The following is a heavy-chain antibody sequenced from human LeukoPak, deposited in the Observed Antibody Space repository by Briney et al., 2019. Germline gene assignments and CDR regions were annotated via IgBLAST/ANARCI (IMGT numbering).Heavy chain of an antibody. J-gene: IGHJ4*02. V-gene: IGHV7-4-1*02. D-gene: IGHD6-19*01. Sequence: ASVKVSCKASGYTFTSSALNWVRQAPGQGLEWMGWINTNTGNPTYAQGFTGRFVFSLDTSVSTAYLQISSLRAEDTAVYYCATDLKKGDSGCFDYWGQGTLVTVSS. CDR1: GYTFTSSA. CDR2: INTNTGNP. CDR3: ATDLKKGDSGCFDY.